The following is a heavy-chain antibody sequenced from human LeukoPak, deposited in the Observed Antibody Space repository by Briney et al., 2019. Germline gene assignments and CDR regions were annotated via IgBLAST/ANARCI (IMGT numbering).Heavy chain of an antibody. CDR1: GFTFDDYA. Sequence: GGSLSLSCAASGFTFDDYAMHWVRQAPGKGLEWASGISWNSGSIGYADSVKGRFTISRDNAKNSLYLQMNSLRAEDTALYYCAKDKMRNGPFDYWGQGTLVTVSS. V-gene: IGHV3-9*01. CDR2: ISWNSGSI. J-gene: IGHJ4*02. D-gene: IGHD1-1*01. CDR3: AKDKMRNGPFDY.